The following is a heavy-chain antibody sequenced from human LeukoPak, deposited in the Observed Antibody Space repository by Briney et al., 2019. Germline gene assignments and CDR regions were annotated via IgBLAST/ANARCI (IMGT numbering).Heavy chain of an antibody. J-gene: IGHJ4*02. D-gene: IGHD3-22*01. CDR3: ARKSREDYDSSGYYYFDY. V-gene: IGHV4-4*07. Sequence: SETLSLTCTVSGGSIVSHYWNWIRQPAGRGLEWIGRFYASGTTNTSPSLKSRVTMSVDTSKNQFSLKLSSVTAADTAVYYCARKSREDYDSSGYYYFDYWGQGTLVTVSS. CDR2: FYASGTT. CDR1: GGSIVSHY.